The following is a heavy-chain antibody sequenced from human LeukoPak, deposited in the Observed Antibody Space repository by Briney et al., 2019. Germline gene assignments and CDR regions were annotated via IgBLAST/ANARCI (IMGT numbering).Heavy chain of an antibody. CDR2: IKQDGSEK. V-gene: IGHV3-7*01. Sequence: GGSLRLSCAASGFTFSSYWMSWVRQAPGKGLEWVANIKQDGSEKYYVDSVKGRFTISRDNAKNSLYLQMNSLRAEYTAVYYCARDRQIVATTNYFDYWGQGTLVTVSS. CDR1: GFTFSSYW. J-gene: IGHJ4*02. CDR3: ARDRQIVATTNYFDY. D-gene: IGHD5-12*01.